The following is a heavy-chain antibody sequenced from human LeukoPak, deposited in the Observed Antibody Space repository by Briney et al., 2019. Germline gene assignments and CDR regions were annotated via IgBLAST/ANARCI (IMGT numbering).Heavy chain of an antibody. J-gene: IGHJ3*02. D-gene: IGHD4-23*01. Sequence: PGGSLRLSCAASGFTFSNYWMDWVRQVPGKGPVWVSRVGTDGSSTAYADYVKGRFTISRDNAKNTLYLQMNRLRVKDTAVYYCARDKYGGNSNAFDIWGQGTLVTVSS. V-gene: IGHV3-74*01. CDR2: VGTDGSST. CDR3: ARDKYGGNSNAFDI. CDR1: GFTFSNYW.